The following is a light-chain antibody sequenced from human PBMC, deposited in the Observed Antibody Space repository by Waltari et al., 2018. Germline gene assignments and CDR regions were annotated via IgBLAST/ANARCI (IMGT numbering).Light chain of an antibody. V-gene: IGKV1-5*03. CDR2: KAS. CDR1: QSISSW. CDR3: QQYDSFPLT. J-gene: IGKJ4*01. Sequence: DIQVTQSPSTLSASLGDTISITCRASQSISSWLAWYPQKPGKAPKVPILKASTLEDEVPATFSGGGSGTKFTLIISSLRPDDFATYYCQQYDSFPLTFRGRTRVEIK.